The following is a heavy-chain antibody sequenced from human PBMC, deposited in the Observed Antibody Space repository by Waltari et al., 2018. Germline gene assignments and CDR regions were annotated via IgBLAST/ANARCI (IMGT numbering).Heavy chain of an antibody. V-gene: IGHV3-30*18. CDR3: AKDGYSSSWPDAFDI. J-gene: IGHJ3*02. CDR2: KWYDGRNK. CDR1: GLTFTSNG. Sequence: QVQLVESGGGVVQPGMSLRVSCTASGLTFTSNGMHWVRQAPGMGLVWLSVKWYDGRNKYYADSVKGRFTTSRDNSKISLYLQMNSLRAEDTAMYYCAKDGYSSSWPDAFDIWGQGTMVTVSS. D-gene: IGHD6-13*01.